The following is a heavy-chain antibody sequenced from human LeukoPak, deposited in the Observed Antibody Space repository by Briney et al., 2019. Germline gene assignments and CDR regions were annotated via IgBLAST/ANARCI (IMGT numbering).Heavy chain of an antibody. CDR2: INWNGGRA. CDR3: AKIPVYDYVWGSYRAD. D-gene: IGHD3-16*02. Sequence: GGSLRLSCAASGFTFDDYGMSWVRQAPGKGLEWVSGINWNGGRAGHADSVKGRFTISRDNAKNSLFLQMNSLRAEDTAVYYCAKIPVYDYVWGSYRADWGQGTLVTVSS. V-gene: IGHV3-20*04. CDR1: GFTFDDYG. J-gene: IGHJ4*02.